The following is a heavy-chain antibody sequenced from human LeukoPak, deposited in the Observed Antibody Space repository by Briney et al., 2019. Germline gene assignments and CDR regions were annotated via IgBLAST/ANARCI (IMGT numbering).Heavy chain of an antibody. D-gene: IGHD2-15*01. CDR3: AKDTCRGYVCAFDI. CDR1: GFTFSSCA. Sequence: GGSLRLSCAASGFTFSSCATSWVRQAPGKGLEWVSAISGSGGSTYYADSVKGRFTISRDNSKNTLYLQMNSLRAEDTAVYYCAKDTCRGYVCAFDIWGQGTMVTVSS. CDR2: ISGSGGST. V-gene: IGHV3-23*01. J-gene: IGHJ3*02.